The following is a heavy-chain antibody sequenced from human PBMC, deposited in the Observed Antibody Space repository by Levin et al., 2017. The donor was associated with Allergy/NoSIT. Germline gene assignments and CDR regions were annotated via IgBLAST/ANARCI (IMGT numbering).Heavy chain of an antibody. Sequence: HTGGSLRLSCAASGFPFSSSWMHWVRQAPGKGLVWVSRINSDGSITRYADAVKGRFTISRENAKNTLYLQMDSLRVEDTAVYYCVRMPGRAAAVEGYWGQGTLVTVSS. D-gene: IGHD6-13*01. J-gene: IGHJ4*02. CDR3: VRMPGRAAAVEGY. V-gene: IGHV3-74*01. CDR2: INSDGSIT. CDR1: GFPFSSSW.